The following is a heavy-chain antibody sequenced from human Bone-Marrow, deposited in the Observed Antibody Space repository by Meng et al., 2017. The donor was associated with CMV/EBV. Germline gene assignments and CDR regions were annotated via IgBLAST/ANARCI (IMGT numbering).Heavy chain of an antibody. J-gene: IGHJ6*02. V-gene: IGHV1-46*01. CDR3: AGGYCSSTSCYNSNYGMDV. Sequence: ASVKISCTASGYTFTSYHMHWVRQAPGQGLEWMGIINPSGGSTSYAQKFQGRVTMTRDTSTSTVYMELSSLRSEDTAVYYCAGGYCSSTSCYNSNYGMDVWGQGTTVTVSS. D-gene: IGHD2-2*02. CDR1: GYTFTSYH. CDR2: INPSGGST.